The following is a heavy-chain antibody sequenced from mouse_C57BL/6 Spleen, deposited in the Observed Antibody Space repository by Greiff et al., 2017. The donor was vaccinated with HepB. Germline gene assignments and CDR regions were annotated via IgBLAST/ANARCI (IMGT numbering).Heavy chain of an antibody. V-gene: IGHV1-19*01. Sequence: EVQLQQSGPVLVKPGASVKMSCKASGYTFTDYYMNWVKQSHGKSLEWIGVINPYNGGTSYNQKFKGKATLTVDKSSSTAYMELNSLTSEDSAVYYCARRGIITTVAYAMDYWGQGTSVTVSS. CDR1: GYTFTDYY. J-gene: IGHJ4*01. CDR2: INPYNGGT. CDR3: ARRGIITTVAYAMDY. D-gene: IGHD1-1*01.